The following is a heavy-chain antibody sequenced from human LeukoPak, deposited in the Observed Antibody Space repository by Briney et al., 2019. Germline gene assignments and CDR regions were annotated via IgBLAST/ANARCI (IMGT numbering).Heavy chain of an antibody. J-gene: IGHJ4*02. CDR2: IYSSEST. V-gene: IGHV4-39*01. CDR3: AKCGGYGLIVH. D-gene: IGHD1-26*01. CDR1: GASVSGSPYY. Sequence: SATLSLTCTVSGASVSGSPYYSGWIRQPPGKGLEWIGSIYSSESTYYNASLHSRLTISIETSQYPISLRLKAVSARHAVIYYCAKCGGYGLIVHWGQRTLVTVS.